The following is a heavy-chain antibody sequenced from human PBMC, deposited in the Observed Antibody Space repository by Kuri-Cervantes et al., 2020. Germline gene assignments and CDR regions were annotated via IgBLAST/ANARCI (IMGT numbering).Heavy chain of an antibody. CDR2: ISYDGSNK. D-gene: IGHD2-15*01. Sequence: GESLKISCAASGSTFSSYAMHWVRQAPGKGLEWVAVISYDGSNKYYADSVKGRFTISRDNSKDTLYLQMNSLRAEDTAVYYCARVLVSGYCSGGSCYIDYWGQGTLVTVSS. V-gene: IGHV3-30-3*01. CDR3: ARVLVSGYCSGGSCYIDY. J-gene: IGHJ4*02. CDR1: GSTFSSYA.